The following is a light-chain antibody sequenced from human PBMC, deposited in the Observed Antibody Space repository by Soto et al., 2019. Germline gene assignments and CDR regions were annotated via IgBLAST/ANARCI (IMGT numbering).Light chain of an antibody. CDR3: QQHNIWPPIT. CDR1: QSVSSN. Sequence: EIVLTQSPATLSLSPGERATLSCKASQSVSSNLAWYQHKPGQAPRLLIYGAYTRAAGVPARFSGSGSGTEFTLTITSLQSEDIALYYCQQHNIWPPITFGQGTRLEIK. CDR2: GAY. J-gene: IGKJ5*01. V-gene: IGKV3-15*01.